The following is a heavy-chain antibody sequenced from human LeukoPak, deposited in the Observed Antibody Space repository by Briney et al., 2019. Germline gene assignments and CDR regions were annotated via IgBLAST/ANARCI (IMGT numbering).Heavy chain of an antibody. CDR2: SSSIGGRT. Sequence: GGSLRLSCAASGFTFSSHGMNWVRQAPGKGLGWVSGSSSIGGRTYYADSVKGRFTVTRDNSRDTLHLQMNSLRAEDTGVYYCAKDDAWGRFYHWGQGTLVTVSS. CDR1: GFTFSSHG. D-gene: IGHD3-16*01. CDR3: AKDDAWGRFYH. J-gene: IGHJ1*01. V-gene: IGHV3-23*01.